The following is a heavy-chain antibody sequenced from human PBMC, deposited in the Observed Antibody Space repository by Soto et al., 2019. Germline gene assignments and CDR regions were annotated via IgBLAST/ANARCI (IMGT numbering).Heavy chain of an antibody. CDR1: EFILSNSW. CDR3: ASVIYDTSGYYSDN. D-gene: IGHD3-22*01. J-gene: IGHJ4*02. CDR2: VNPDGSLT. V-gene: IGHV3-74*01. Sequence: EVQLVESGGGVVQPGGSLRLSCAASEFILSNSWIHWVRQAPGKGLVWLSRVNPDGSLTTYADSVKGRFSISQDNAKTTLYLEMNSLRAEDTAVYCCASVIYDTSGYYSDNWGQGTLVTVSS.